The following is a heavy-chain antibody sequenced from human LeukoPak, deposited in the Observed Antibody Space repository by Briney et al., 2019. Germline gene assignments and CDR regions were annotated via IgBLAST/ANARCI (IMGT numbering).Heavy chain of an antibody. V-gene: IGHV4-59*01. J-gene: IGHJ4*02. D-gene: IGHD3-10*01. Sequence: PSETLSLTCTVSGGSISSYYWSWIRQPPGKGLGWIGYIYYSGSTNYNPSLKSRVTISVDTSKNQFSLKLSSVTAADTAVYYCARTAGSGSYYPLDYRGQGTLVTVSS. CDR3: ARTAGSGSYYPLDY. CDR2: IYYSGST. CDR1: GGSISSYY.